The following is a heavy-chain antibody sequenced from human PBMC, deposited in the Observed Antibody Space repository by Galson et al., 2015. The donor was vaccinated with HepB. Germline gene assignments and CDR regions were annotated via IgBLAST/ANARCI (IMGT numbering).Heavy chain of an antibody. D-gene: IGHD3-22*01. V-gene: IGHV4-59*01. J-gene: IGHJ3*02. CDR1: GGSISSYY. CDR3: ARQGAYYYDSSGYSTAFDI. CDR2: IYYSGST. Sequence: QVQLQESGPGLVKPSETLSLTSTVSGGSISSYYWRWIRQSPGKGLEWIGYIYYSGSTNYNPSLKSRVTISVDTSKNQFSLKLSSVTAADTAVYYCARQGAYYYDSSGYSTAFDIWGQGTMVTVSS.